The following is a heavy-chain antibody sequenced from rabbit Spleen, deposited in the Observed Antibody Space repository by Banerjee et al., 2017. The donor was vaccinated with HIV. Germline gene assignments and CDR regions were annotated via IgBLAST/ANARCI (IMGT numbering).Heavy chain of an antibody. Sequence: QEQLVESGGGLVQPEGSLTLTCTASGFSFSSSYWICWVRQAPGKGLEWIACIYTGSSGNTGYASWAKGRFTISKTSSTTVTLQMTSLTAADTAAYFCARLPYRNPDYYDLWGPGTLVTVS. D-gene: IGHD7-1*01. J-gene: IGHJ4*01. CDR1: GFSFSSSYW. V-gene: IGHV1S45*01. CDR2: IYTGSSGNT. CDR3: ARLPYRNPDYYDL.